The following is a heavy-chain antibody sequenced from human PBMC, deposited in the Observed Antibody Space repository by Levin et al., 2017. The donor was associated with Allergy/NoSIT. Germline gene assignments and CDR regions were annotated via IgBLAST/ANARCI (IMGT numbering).Heavy chain of an antibody. CDR2: IKQDGSEQ. CDR1: GFSFSSFW. Sequence: GESLKISCVGSGFSFSSFWINWVRQAPGKGLEWVGNIKQDGSEQFYVGSVKGRFTISRDNAKNSAYLQMNSLRAEDTAVYYCAGSTGWSHNYWGQGTLVTVSS. V-gene: IGHV3-7*01. J-gene: IGHJ4*02. D-gene: IGHD5/OR15-5a*01. CDR3: AGSTGWSHNY.